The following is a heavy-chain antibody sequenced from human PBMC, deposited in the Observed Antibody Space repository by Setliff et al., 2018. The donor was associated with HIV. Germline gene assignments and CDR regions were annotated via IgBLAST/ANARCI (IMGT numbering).Heavy chain of an antibody. D-gene: IGHD1-26*01. CDR1: GASISSTSYY. CDR2: IYYSGST. CDR3: ARHYNVNYYVRKDFDY. Sequence: LSLTCAVSGASISSTSYYWGWVRQPPGKGLEWIGSIYYSGSTYYNPSLKSRLTISVDTSRNQFSLKLSSLTAADTAVYYCARHYNVNYYVRKDFDYWGQGILVTVSS. V-gene: IGHV4-39*01. J-gene: IGHJ4*02.